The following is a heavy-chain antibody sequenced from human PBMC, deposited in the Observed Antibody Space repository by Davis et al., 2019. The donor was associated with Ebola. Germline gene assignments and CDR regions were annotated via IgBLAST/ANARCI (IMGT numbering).Heavy chain of an antibody. V-gene: IGHV4-59*01. CDR3: ARLVALYDDSGYAYFDY. Sequence: MPSETLSLTCTVSGASITSYYWSWIRQPPGKGLEYIGYVHYSGSSNYNPYLKSRVTISTDMSRNQFSLKLSSVTAADTAVYYCARLVALYDDSGYAYFDYWGQGTLVTVSS. CDR2: VHYSGSS. J-gene: IGHJ4*02. D-gene: IGHD3-22*01. CDR1: GASITSYY.